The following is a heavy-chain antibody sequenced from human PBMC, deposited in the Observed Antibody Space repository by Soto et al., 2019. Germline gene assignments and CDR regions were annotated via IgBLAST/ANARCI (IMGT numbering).Heavy chain of an antibody. Sequence: EVQLVDSGGGLVQPGGSLRLSCTASGLTFSDHFMDWVRQAPGKGLEWVARSRNKANSYITDYAASVIGRFTISRDDSKNSVYLQMNSLKTEDTAVYYCANVDSGSYPYWGQGTLVTVSS. V-gene: IGHV3-72*01. CDR3: ANVDSGSYPY. CDR2: SRNKANSYIT. CDR1: GLTFSDHF. D-gene: IGHD1-26*01. J-gene: IGHJ4*02.